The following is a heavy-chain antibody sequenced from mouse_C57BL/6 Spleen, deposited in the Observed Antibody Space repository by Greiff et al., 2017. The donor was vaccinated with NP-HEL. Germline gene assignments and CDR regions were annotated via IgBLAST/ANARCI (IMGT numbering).Heavy chain of an antibody. CDR3: ALADDYYAMDY. CDR1: GFNIKDYY. D-gene: IGHD6-5*01. J-gene: IGHJ4*01. Sequence: VQLQQSGAELVKPGASVKLSCTASGFNIKDYYMHWVKQRTEQGLGWIGRIDPEDGETKSAPKFQGKATITADTSSNTAYLQLSSLTSEDTAVYYCALADDYYAMDYWGQGTSVTVSS. V-gene: IGHV14-2*01. CDR2: IDPEDGET.